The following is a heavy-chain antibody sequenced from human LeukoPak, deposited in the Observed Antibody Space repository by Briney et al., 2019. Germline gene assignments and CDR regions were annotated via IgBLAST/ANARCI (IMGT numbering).Heavy chain of an antibody. J-gene: IGHJ4*02. CDR1: GFTFSNYD. Sequence: GGSLRLSCAVSGFTFSNYDMHWVRQAPGKGLEWVAVIWYDGSNKYYADSVKGRFTISRDNAKNSLYLQMNSLRAEDTAVYYCARDTGYNTFDYWGQGTLVTVSS. CDR2: IWYDGSNK. CDR3: ARDTGYNTFDY. D-gene: IGHD5-24*01. V-gene: IGHV3-33*01.